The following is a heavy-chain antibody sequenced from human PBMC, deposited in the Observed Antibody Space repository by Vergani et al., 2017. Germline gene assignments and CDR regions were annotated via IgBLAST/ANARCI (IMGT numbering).Heavy chain of an antibody. Sequence: EVQLVESGGGLVQPGGSLTLSCAASGFSFSIYGMNWVRQAPGKGLEWVSYISGSSSDISYADSVKGRFTISRDNAKNSLYLQMNSLRAEDTALYYCARDSMAAAGRYYYYYYGMDVWGQXP. CDR3: ARDSMAAAGRYYYYYYGMDV. J-gene: IGHJ6*02. CDR2: ISGSSSDI. V-gene: IGHV3-48*01. CDR1: GFSFSIYG. D-gene: IGHD6-13*01.